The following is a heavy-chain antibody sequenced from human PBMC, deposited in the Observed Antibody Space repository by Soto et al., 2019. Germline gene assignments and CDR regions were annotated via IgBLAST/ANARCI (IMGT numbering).Heavy chain of an antibody. V-gene: IGHV4-34*01. CDR1: GGSFSDYY. CDR3: ARARKGSGSDYYYHYGTDV. J-gene: IGHJ6*04. Sequence: KPSETLSLTCSVYGGSFSDYYWSWIRQPPGKGLEWIGEINHSGSTNYNPSLKSRVTISVHTSKNQFSLKLSSVTAADTAVYYCARARKGSGSDYYYHYGTDVWGKGTTVTVSS. D-gene: IGHD3-3*01. CDR2: INHSGST.